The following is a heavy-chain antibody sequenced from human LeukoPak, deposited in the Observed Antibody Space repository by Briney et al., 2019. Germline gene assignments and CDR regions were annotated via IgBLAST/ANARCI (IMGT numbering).Heavy chain of an antibody. V-gene: IGHV1-69*04. CDR1: GGTFSSYA. D-gene: IGHD3-10*01. Sequence: GASVKVSCKASGGTFSSYAISWVRQAPGQGLEWMGRIIPILGIANYAQKFQGRVTITTDESTSTAYMELSSLRSEDTAVYYCARGSLTMHPAGGYMDVWGKGTTVTVSS. CDR2: IIPILGIA. CDR3: ARGSLTMHPAGGYMDV. J-gene: IGHJ6*03.